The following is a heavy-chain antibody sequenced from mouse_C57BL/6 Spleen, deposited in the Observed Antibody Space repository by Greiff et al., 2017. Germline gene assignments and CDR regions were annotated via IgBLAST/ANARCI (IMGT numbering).Heavy chain of an antibody. CDR3: ARFGYITTVGYAMDY. CDR2: ILPGSGST. D-gene: IGHD1-1*01. J-gene: IGHJ4*01. Sequence: QVHVKQSGAELMKPGASVKLSCKATGYTFTGYWIEWVKQRPGHGLEWIGEILPGSGSTNYNEKFKGKATFTADTSSNTAYMRLSSLTTDDSSIYDSARFGYITTVGYAMDYWGQGTSVTVSS. V-gene: IGHV1-9*01. CDR1: GYTFTGYW.